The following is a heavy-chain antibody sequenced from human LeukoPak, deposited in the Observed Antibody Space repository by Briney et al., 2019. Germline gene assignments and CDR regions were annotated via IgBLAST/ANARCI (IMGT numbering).Heavy chain of an antibody. CDR1: GYTFTGYY. J-gene: IGHJ4*02. CDR2: INPNSGGT. Sequence: DSVKVSCKASGYTFTGYYIHRVRQDPRQRLEVMGRINPNSGGTNYEQKFQSRVNMTRHTSISTDYMELGRLRSDDTAVYYCARDGSGNYYYFDYWGQGTLVTVSS. D-gene: IGHD3-10*01. CDR3: ARDGSGNYYYFDY. V-gene: IGHV1-2*06.